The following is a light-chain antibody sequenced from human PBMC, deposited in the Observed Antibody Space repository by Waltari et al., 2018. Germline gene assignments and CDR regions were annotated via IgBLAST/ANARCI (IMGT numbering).Light chain of an antibody. V-gene: IGKV1-5*03. CDR2: KTF. Sequence: IQMTQSPSTLSASVGDRATIPCRASQSISTLLAWFQQKPGNPPKLLIYKTFNLERGVPSRFSGSGSGTEFTLTITSLQPDDFATYYCQQYSSSSMFSFGQGTKLEIK. CDR3: QQYSSSSMFS. CDR1: QSISTL. J-gene: IGKJ2*03.